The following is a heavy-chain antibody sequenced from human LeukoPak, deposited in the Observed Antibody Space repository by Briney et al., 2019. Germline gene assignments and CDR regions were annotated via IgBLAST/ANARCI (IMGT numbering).Heavy chain of an antibody. J-gene: IGHJ4*02. CDR2: ISSSSSFI. D-gene: IGHD6-19*01. Sequence: GGSPRLSCAASGFTFSSYSMNWVRQAPGKGLEWVSSISSSSSFIYYTDSVKGRFTLSRDNAKKSLYLQVNSLRAEGTAVYYCARSGSSGWTFDYWGQGTLVTVSS. CDR1: GFTFSSYS. CDR3: ARSGSSGWTFDY. V-gene: IGHV3-21*01.